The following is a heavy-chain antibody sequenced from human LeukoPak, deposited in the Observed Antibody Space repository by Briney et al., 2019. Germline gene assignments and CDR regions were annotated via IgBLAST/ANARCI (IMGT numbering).Heavy chain of an antibody. J-gene: IGHJ5*02. D-gene: IGHD2-2*01. V-gene: IGHV6-1*01. CDR2: TYYRSTWYN. CDR1: GDSVSSNSVT. Sequence: SQTLSLTCAISGDSVSSNSVTWNWIRQSPSRGLEWLGRTYYRSTWYNDYAVSVRGRITVNPDTSKNQLSLHLNSVTPEDTAVYYCARRLTQYDCFDPWGQGILVTVSS. CDR3: ARRLTQYDCFDP.